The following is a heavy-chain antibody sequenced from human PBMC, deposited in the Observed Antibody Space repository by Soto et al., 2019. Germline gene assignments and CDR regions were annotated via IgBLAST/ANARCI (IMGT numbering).Heavy chain of an antibody. V-gene: IGHV4-59*01. CDR1: GGSISSYY. CDR2: IYYSGST. Sequence: PSETLSLTCTVSGGSISSYYWSWIRQPPGKGLEWIGYIYYSGSTNYNPSLKSRVTISVDTSKNQFSLKLSSVTAADTAVYYCARLFNNWNYDNYYYYYGMDVWGQGTTVTVSS. J-gene: IGHJ6*02. CDR3: ARLFNNWNYDNYYYYYGMDV. D-gene: IGHD1-7*01.